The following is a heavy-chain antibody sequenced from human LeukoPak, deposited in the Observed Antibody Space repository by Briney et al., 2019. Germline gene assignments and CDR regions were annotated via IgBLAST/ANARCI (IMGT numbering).Heavy chain of an antibody. CDR1: GFTFSSYW. Sequence: GGSLRLSCAASGFTFSSYWMHWVRQAPGKGLVWVSRINSDGSDTTYADSVKGRFTISRDNTKNTLYLQMNSLGAEDTAVYYCATTYYYDSSGYAGYWGQGTLVTVSS. D-gene: IGHD3-22*01. J-gene: IGHJ4*02. CDR3: ATTYYYDSSGYAGY. CDR2: INSDGSDT. V-gene: IGHV3-74*01.